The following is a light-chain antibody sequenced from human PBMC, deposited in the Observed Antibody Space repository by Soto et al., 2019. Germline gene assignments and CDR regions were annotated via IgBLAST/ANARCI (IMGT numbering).Light chain of an antibody. V-gene: IGKV1-5*03. CDR1: QRISGS. Sequence: DIQMTQSPSTLSASVGDRVTITCRARQRISGSLAWYQQKPGKAPKLQIYAASNLKSGVPSRFSGSGSGTEYTLTISGLQPDDSASYYCKQYKGYWTFGQGTRVEIK. CDR2: AAS. J-gene: IGKJ1*01. CDR3: KQYKGYWT.